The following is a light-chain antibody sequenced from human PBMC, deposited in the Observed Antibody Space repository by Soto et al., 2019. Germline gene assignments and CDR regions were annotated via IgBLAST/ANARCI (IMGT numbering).Light chain of an antibody. V-gene: IGLV2-14*03. CDR2: DVA. CDR3: VSYPSSTTYV. J-gene: IGLJ1*01. Sequence: QSVLTQPASVSDSPGQSITISCTGTSSDVGGSNFVSWYQQHPGKPPKLIIYDVANRPSGVSNRFSGSKSGSTASLIISRLQTEDGADYYCVSYPSSTTYVFGTGTKVTVL. CDR1: SSDVGGSNF.